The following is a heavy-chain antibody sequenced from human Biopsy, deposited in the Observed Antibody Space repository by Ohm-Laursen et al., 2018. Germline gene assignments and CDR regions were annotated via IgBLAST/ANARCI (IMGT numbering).Heavy chain of an antibody. D-gene: IGHD1-26*01. CDR2: VNPNSGAT. V-gene: IGHV1-2*02. CDR3: ARGGLNYWYFDL. CDR1: GYTSTDYS. J-gene: IGHJ2*01. Sequence: ASVKVSCKASGYTSTDYSLHWVRQAPGQGLEWMGWVNPNSGATNYAQKFQGRVTMTSDTSISTAYIELRRLISDDTAVYFCARGGLNYWYFDLWGRGTLVTVSS.